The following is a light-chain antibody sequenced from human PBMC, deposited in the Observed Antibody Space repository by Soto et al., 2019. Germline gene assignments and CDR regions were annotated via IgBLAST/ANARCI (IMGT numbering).Light chain of an antibody. Sequence: DIQMTQSPSSLSASVGDRVTITCQASQDITNYLHWFQQKPGKAPKLLIYDASNLETGVPSRFSGSGSGTDFTFTISSLQPEDTATYYCQQYDNLPLTFGGGTKVEIK. J-gene: IGKJ4*01. CDR3: QQYDNLPLT. V-gene: IGKV1-33*01. CDR1: QDITNY. CDR2: DAS.